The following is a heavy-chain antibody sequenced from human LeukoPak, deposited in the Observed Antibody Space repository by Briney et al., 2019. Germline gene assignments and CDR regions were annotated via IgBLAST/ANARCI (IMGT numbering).Heavy chain of an antibody. D-gene: IGHD3-3*01. J-gene: IGHJ4*02. CDR1: GFTFSSYA. CDR3: AKDWSPTGFGVVIGFDY. CDR2: FSGSGGST. Sequence: PGGSLRLSCAPPGFTFSSYAMSWVRQAPGKGLEGVSAFSGSGGSTYYADSVKGRFTISRDNSKNTLYLQMNSLRAEDTAVYYCAKDWSPTGFGVVIGFDYWGQGTLVTVSS. V-gene: IGHV3-23*01.